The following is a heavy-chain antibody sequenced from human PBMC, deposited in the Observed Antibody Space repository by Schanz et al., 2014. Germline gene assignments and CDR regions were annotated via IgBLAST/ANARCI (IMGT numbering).Heavy chain of an antibody. CDR3: AKAEYDILTDSYSRLDP. CDR1: GYTFTSYG. D-gene: IGHD3-9*01. CDR2: ISVYNHNK. V-gene: IGHV1-18*01. J-gene: IGHJ5*02. Sequence: QVQLVQSGAEVKKPGASVKVSCKASGYTFTSYGISWVRQAPGQGLEWMGWISVYNHNKEYDQKFQGRVTMTTDTSTSTAYMALTDPRSDDTAVYYCAKAEYDILTDSYSRLDPWGQGTLVTVSS.